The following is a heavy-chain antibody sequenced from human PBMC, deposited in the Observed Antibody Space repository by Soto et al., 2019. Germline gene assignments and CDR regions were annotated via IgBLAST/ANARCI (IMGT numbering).Heavy chain of an antibody. V-gene: IGHV3-30-3*01. CDR3: AREGIAARPPLGGPYYYGMDV. CDR1: GFTFSSYA. CDR2: ISYDGSNK. D-gene: IGHD6-6*01. Sequence: PGGSLRLSCAASGFTFSSYAMHWVRQAPGKGLEWVAVISYDGSNKYYADSVKGRFTISRDNSKNTLYLQMNSLRAEDTAVYYCAREGIAARPPLGGPYYYGMDVWGQGTTVTVSS. J-gene: IGHJ6*02.